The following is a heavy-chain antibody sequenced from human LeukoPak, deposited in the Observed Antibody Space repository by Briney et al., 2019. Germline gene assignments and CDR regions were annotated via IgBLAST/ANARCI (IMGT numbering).Heavy chain of an antibody. CDR2: ISNDGSRK. J-gene: IGHJ4*02. V-gene: IGHV3-30*18. CDR1: GFTFSRHG. D-gene: IGHD3-22*01. CDR3: AKDQDITMIVVVTPFGY. Sequence: PGGSLRLSCAPSGFTFSRHGMHWVRQAPGKGLEWVAIISNDGSRKYYAHSVEGRFTISRDNSKNTLYLQMNSLRAEDTAVYYCAKDQDITMIVVVTPFGYWGQGTLVTVSS.